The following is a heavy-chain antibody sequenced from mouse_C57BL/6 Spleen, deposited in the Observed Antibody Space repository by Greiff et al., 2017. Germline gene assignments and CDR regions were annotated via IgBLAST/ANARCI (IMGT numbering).Heavy chain of an antibody. D-gene: IGHD2-3*01. CDR2: INYDGSST. J-gene: IGHJ1*03. CDR3: ARADDGYYRYFDV. CDR1: GFTFSDYY. V-gene: IGHV5-16*01. Sequence: EVKLMESEGGLVQPGSSMKLSCTASGFTFSDYYMAWFRQVPEKGLEWVANINYDGSSTYYLDSLKSRFIISRDNAKNILYLQMSSLKSEDTATYYCARADDGYYRYFDVWGTGTTVTVSS.